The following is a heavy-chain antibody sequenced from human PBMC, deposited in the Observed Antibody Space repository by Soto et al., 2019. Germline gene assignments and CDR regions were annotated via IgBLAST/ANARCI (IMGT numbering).Heavy chain of an antibody. CDR2: ISAYNGNT. V-gene: IGHV1-18*04. CDR1: GYTFTSYG. Sequence: ASVKISCKASGYTFTSYGISWVRQAPGQGLEWMGWISAYNGNTNYAQKLQGRVTMTTDTSTGTAYMELRSLRSDDTAVYHCARADIVVVPAEGFDPWGQGTLVTVSS. J-gene: IGHJ5*02. D-gene: IGHD2-2*01. CDR3: ARADIVVVPAEGFDP.